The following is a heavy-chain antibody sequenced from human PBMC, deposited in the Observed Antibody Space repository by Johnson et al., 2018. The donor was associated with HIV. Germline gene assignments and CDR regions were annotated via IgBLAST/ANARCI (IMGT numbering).Heavy chain of an antibody. V-gene: IGHV3-30*18. CDR3: AKEGGAGADAFDI. J-gene: IGHJ3*02. CDR2: ISYDGSNK. CDR1: GFTFSSYG. Sequence: QVHLVESGGGVVQPGRSLRLSCAASGFTFSSYGMHWVRQAPGKGLEWVAVISYDGSNKYYADSVKGRFTISRDNSKNTLYLQMNSLRAEDTAVYYCAKEGGAGADAFDIWGQGTMVTVSS. D-gene: IGHD6-19*01.